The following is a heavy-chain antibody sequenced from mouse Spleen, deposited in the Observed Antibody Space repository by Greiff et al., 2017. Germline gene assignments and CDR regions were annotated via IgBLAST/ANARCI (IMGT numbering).Heavy chain of an antibody. CDR1: GYTFTSYW. CDR2: IDPSDSYT. V-gene: IGHV1-59*01. CDR3: ARNYDSSYVDY. J-gene: IGHJ2*01. D-gene: IGHD1-1*01. Sequence: QVQLQQPGAELVRPGTSVKLSCKASGYTFTSYWMHWVKQRPGQGLEWIGVIDPSDSYTNYNQKFKGKATLTVDTSSSTAYMQLSSLTSEDSAVYYCARNYDSSYVDYWGQGTTLTVSS.